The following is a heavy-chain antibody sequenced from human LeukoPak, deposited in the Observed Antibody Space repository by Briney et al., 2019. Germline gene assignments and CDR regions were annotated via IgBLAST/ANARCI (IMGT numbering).Heavy chain of an antibody. CDR2: IYHSGST. D-gene: IGHD5-12*01. V-gene: IGHV4-38-2*01. CDR1: GYSISSGYY. Sequence: SETLSLTCAVSGYSISSGYYWGWIRQPPGKGLEWIGSIYHSGSTYYNPSLKSRVTISVDTSKNQFSLKLSSVTAADTAVYYCARQGPYSGYDPSPSGWYGGFDYWGQGTLVTVSS. CDR3: ARQGPYSGYDPSPSGWYGGFDY. J-gene: IGHJ4*02.